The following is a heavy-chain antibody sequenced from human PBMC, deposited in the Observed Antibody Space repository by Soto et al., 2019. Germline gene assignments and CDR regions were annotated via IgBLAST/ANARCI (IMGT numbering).Heavy chain of an antibody. CDR3: VRVLFWCINWFDP. CDR2: IIPIFGTA. J-gene: IGHJ5*02. V-gene: IGHV1-69*13. D-gene: IGHD2-8*01. CDR1: GGTFSSYA. Sequence: ASVKVTCKASGGTFSSYAISWVRQAPGQGLEWMGGIIPIFGTANYAQKFQGRVTITADESTSTAYMELSSLRSEDTAVYYCVRVLFWCINWFDPWGQGTPFPVS.